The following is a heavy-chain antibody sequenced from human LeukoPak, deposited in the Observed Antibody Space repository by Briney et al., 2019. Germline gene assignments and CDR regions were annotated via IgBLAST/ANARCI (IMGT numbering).Heavy chain of an antibody. CDR3: ARGRGQQLAREVGLFDY. V-gene: IGHV4-59*01. Sequence: SETLSLTCTVSGGSISSYYWSWIRQPPGKGLEWIGYIYYSGSTNYNPSLKSRVTISVDTSKNQFSLKLSSVTAADTAVYYCARGRGQQLAREVGLFDYWGQGTLVTVSS. D-gene: IGHD6-13*01. CDR1: GGSISSYY. J-gene: IGHJ4*02. CDR2: IYYSGST.